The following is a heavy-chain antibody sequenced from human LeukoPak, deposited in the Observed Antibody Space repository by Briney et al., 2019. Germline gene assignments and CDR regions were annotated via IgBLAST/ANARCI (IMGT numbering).Heavy chain of an antibody. CDR2: MNPNSGNT. D-gene: IGHD3-16*01. CDR3: ARHYVDPLAFDI. J-gene: IGHJ3*02. Sequence: GASVKVSCKASGYTLTSYDINWVRQATGQGLEWMGWMNPNSGNTGYAQKFQGRVTMTRNTSISTAYMELSSLRSEDTAVYYCARHYVDPLAFDIWGQGTMVTVSS. V-gene: IGHV1-8*01. CDR1: GYTLTSYD.